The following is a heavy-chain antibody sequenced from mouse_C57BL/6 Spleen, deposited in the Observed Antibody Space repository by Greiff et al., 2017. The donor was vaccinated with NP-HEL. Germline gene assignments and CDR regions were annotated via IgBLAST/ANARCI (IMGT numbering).Heavy chain of an antibody. V-gene: IGHV2-5*01. CDR3: AKEGHYGSSYGFAY. Sequence: VQLQQSGPGLVQPSQSLSITCTVSGFSLTSYGVHWVRQSPGKGLEWLGVIWRGGSTDYNAAFMSRLSITKDNSKSQVFFKMNSLQADDTAIYYCAKEGHYGSSYGFAYWGQGTLVTVSA. CDR2: IWRGGST. D-gene: IGHD1-1*01. CDR1: GFSLTSYG. J-gene: IGHJ3*01.